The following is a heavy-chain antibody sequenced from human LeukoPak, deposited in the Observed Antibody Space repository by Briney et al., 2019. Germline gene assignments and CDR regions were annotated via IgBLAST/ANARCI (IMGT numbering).Heavy chain of an antibody. CDR1: GHLSSNYW. J-gene: IGHJ3*02. CDR2: VYPDDSDT. CDR3: ARLCDSTICSTVRAFDI. D-gene: IGHD2-2*01. V-gene: IGHV5-51*01. Sequence: GESLKISCFISGHLSSNYWIGWVRQMPGKGLEWMGIVYPDDSDTRYSPSFQGQVSISIDKSIATAYLQWSSLKASDTAMYYCARLCDSTICSTVRAFDIWGQGTMVTVSS.